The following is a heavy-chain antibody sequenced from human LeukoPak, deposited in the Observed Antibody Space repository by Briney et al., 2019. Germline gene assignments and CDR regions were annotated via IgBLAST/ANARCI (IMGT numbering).Heavy chain of an antibody. V-gene: IGHV4-34*01. CDR2: INHSGST. Sequence: GSLRLSCAASGFTFYTYSMNWVRQPPGKGLEWIGEINHSGSTNYNPSLKSRVTISVDTSKNQFSLKLSSVTAADTAVYYCARGELGHYDFWSGYYKIVFYYYYMDVWGKGTTVTVSS. D-gene: IGHD3-3*01. CDR3: ARGELGHYDFWSGYYKIVFYYYYMDV. J-gene: IGHJ6*03. CDR1: GFTFYTYS.